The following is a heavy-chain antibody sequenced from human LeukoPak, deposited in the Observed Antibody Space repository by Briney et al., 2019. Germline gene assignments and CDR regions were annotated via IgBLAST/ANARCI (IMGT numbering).Heavy chain of an antibody. CDR1: GFTFSSYA. CDR2: ISGSGGST. J-gene: IGHJ4*02. D-gene: IGHD2-2*01. V-gene: IGHV3-23*01. CDR3: AKAWGYCSSTSCQTTSYFDY. Sequence: PGGSLRLSCAASGFTFSSYAMSWVRQAPGKGLEWVSAISGSGGSTYYADSVKGRFTISRDNSKNTLYLQMNSLRAEDTAVYYCAKAWGYCSSTSCQTTSYFDYWGQGTLVTVSS.